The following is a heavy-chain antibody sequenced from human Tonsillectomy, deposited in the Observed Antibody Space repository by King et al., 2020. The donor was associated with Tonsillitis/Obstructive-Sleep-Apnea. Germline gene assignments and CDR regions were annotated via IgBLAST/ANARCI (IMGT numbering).Heavy chain of an antibody. CDR1: GGTFSSYA. V-gene: IGHV1-69*01. D-gene: IGHD1-7*01. J-gene: IGHJ3*02. CDR2: IIPIFCTA. CDR3: ARGTELEAFDI. Sequence: HAQLVQSVAEVKKPGSSVKVSCKASGGTFSSYAISWGRQAPGQGLEGMGGIIPIFCTANYAQKFQGRVTITADESTSTAYMELSSLRSEDTAVYYCARGTELEAFDIWGQGTMVTVSS.